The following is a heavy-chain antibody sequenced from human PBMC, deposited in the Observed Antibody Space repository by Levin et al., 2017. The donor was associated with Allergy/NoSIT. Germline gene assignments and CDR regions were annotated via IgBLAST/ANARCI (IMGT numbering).Heavy chain of an antibody. V-gene: IGHV3-23*01. CDR2: SSGRGENT. Sequence: PGGSLRLSCAASGFTVRNFAMSWVRQAPGKGLEWVSGSSGRGENTYYADSVKGRFTISRDNSKNTLSLQMNSLRADDTAVYYCAKDSTMEVTRDWYFALWGRGTLVTVSS. J-gene: IGHJ2*01. CDR3: AKDSTMEVTRDWYFAL. CDR1: GFTVRNFA. D-gene: IGHD4-23*01.